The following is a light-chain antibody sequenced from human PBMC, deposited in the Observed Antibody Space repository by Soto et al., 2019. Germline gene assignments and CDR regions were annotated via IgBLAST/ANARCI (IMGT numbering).Light chain of an antibody. Sequence: EIVLTQSPATLSVSPGERATLSCRASQSVGSNLAWYQQEPGQAPSLLIYDASARATGVPARFSGSGSGTEFTLTISSLQSEDFAVYYCQHYNKWPLFGPGTKVDIK. CDR2: DAS. CDR1: QSVGSN. CDR3: QHYNKWPL. V-gene: IGKV3-15*01. J-gene: IGKJ3*01.